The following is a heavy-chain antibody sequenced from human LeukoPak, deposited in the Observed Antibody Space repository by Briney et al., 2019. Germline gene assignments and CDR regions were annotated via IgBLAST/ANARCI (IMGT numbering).Heavy chain of an antibody. J-gene: IGHJ4*02. V-gene: IGHV3-30-3*01. D-gene: IGHD3-22*01. CDR2: ISYDGSNK. CDR1: GFTFSSYA. CDR3: ARDGIGYSSGYYSPNDY. Sequence: PGRSLRLSCAASGFTFSSYAMHWVRQAPGKGLEWVAVISYDGSNKYYADSVKGRFTISRDNSKNTLYLQMNSLRAEDTAVYYCARDGIGYSSGYYSPNDYWGQGTLVTVSS.